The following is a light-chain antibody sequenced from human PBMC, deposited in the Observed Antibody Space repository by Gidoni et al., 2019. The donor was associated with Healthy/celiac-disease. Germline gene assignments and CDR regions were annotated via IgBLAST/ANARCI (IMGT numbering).Light chain of an antibody. CDR2: KDS. CDR3: QSADSSGTNYV. CDR1: ALPKPY. J-gene: IGLJ1*01. Sequence: SNELKQPPPVSVSPGQTARITCSGDALPKPYAYWYQQKPGQAPVLVIYKDSERPSGIPERFSGSSSGTTVTLTISGVQAEDEADYYCQSADSSGTNYVFGTGTKVTVL. V-gene: IGLV3-25*03.